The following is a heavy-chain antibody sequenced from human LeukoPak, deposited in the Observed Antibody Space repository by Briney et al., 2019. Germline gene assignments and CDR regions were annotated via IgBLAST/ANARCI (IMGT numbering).Heavy chain of an antibody. CDR2: ISPDDSEI. CDR3: ARHEGSGSYYSY. V-gene: IGHV5-51*01. CDR1: GYSFTTYW. Sequence: GESLKISCKGSGYSFTTYWIAWVRQMPGRGLEWMGIISPDDSEIRYSPSFRGQVTISADKSTSTAYLQCSRLRASDTAIYYCARHEGSGSYYSYWGQGTLVTVSS. D-gene: IGHD1-26*01. J-gene: IGHJ4*02.